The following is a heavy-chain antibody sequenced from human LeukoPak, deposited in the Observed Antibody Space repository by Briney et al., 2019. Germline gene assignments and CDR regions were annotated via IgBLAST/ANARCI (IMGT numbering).Heavy chain of an antibody. Sequence: ASVKVSCKASGYSFADYYMHWVRQAPGQGLEWMGWIKPNSGGTRSAQKFQGRVTMTRDTSISTAYMELSSLRSEDTAVYYCASLRDCSSTSCYSYYYYMDVWGKGTTVTVSS. V-gene: IGHV1-2*02. CDR2: IKPNSGGT. D-gene: IGHD2-2*02. CDR3: ASLRDCSSTSCYSYYYYMDV. J-gene: IGHJ6*03. CDR1: GYSFADYY.